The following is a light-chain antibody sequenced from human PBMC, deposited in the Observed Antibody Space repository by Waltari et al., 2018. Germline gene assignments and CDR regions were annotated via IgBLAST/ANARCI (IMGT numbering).Light chain of an antibody. Sequence: DIVMTQSPDSLAVSLGERATINCKSSQSVLYIYNKKNYLAWYQKKPGKPPKLLIYWASTRESGVPDRFRGSGSETDFTLTISSLQAEDVAVDYCQQSYSPHRTFGQGTRVEIK. CDR1: QSVLYIYNKKNY. V-gene: IGKV4-1*01. J-gene: IGKJ1*01. CDR3: QQSYSPHRT. CDR2: WAS.